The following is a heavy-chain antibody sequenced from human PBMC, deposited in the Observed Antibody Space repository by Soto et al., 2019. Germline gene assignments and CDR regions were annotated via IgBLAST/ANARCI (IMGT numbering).Heavy chain of an antibody. D-gene: IGHD2-8*02. CDR3: ARDKITGLFDY. CDR2: INHSGST. Sequence: PSETLSLTCAVYGGSFSAYSWTSIRQPPGTGLEWIGEINHSGSTNYNPSLKSRVTISVDTSKNQFSLKLTSVTAADTAVYYCARDKITGLFDYWGQGTLVTVS. J-gene: IGHJ4*02. V-gene: IGHV4-34*01. CDR1: GGSFSAYS.